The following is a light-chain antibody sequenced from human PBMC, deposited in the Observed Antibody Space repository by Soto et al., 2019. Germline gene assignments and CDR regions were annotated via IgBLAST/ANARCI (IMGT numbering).Light chain of an antibody. CDR2: GAS. CDR1: HSVSSSY. Sequence: EIVLTQSPGTLSLSPGERATLSCRASHSVSSSYLAWYQQKPGQAPRLLIYGASSRATGSPDRFSGSGSGTDFTLTNSSLEPEDFAVYYCQQYGSSPLYTFGQGTKLEIK. J-gene: IGKJ2*01. V-gene: IGKV3-20*01. CDR3: QQYGSSPLYT.